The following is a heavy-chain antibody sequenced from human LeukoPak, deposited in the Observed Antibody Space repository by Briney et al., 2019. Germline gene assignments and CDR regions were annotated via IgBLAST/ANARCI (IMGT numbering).Heavy chain of an antibody. V-gene: IGHV3-23*01. CDR1: GFTFSSYV. D-gene: IGHD3-3*01. CDR3: ARGGGFWSGYHTSY. CDR2: ISGSGGST. Sequence: PGGSLRLSCAASGFTFSSYVMSWVRQAPGKGPEWVSGISGSGGSTYYADSVKGRFTISRDNAKNSLYLQMSSLRAEDTAVYYCARGGGFWSGYHTSYWGQGTLVTAS. J-gene: IGHJ4*02.